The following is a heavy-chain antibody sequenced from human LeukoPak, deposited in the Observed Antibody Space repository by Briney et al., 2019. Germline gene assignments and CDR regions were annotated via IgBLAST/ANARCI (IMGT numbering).Heavy chain of an antibody. CDR1: GFSLSTSGVG. Sequence: KESGPTLVNPTQTLTLTCTFSGFSLSTSGVGVGWIRQPPGKALEWLALIYWDDDKRYSPSLKSRLTITKDTSKNQVVLTMTNMDPVDTATYYCAHRPPPVGVRGKSSRGESIEFDYWGQGTPVTVSS. CDR2: IYWDDDK. D-gene: IGHD3-10*01. J-gene: IGHJ4*02. V-gene: IGHV2-5*02. CDR3: AHRPPPVGVRGKSSRGESIEFDY.